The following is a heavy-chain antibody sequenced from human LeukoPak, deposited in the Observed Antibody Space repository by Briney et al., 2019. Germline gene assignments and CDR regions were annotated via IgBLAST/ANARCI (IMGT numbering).Heavy chain of an antibody. J-gene: IGHJ3*02. CDR3: ARDSYYYDSSGSGAFDI. D-gene: IGHD3-22*01. CDR2: IYISGST. CDR1: GGSISSYY. Sequence: SETLSLTCTVSGGSISSYYWSWIRQPPGKGLEWIGYIYISGSTNDNPSLKNRVTISVDTSKNQFSLKLSSVTAADTAVYYCARDSYYYDSSGSGAFDIWGQGTMVTVSS. V-gene: IGHV4-4*08.